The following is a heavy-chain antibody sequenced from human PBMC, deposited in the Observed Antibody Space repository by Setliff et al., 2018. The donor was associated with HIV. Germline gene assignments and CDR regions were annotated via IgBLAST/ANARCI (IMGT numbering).Heavy chain of an antibody. CDR3: ARDPTTGVDY. CDR1: GGSISSYY. D-gene: IGHD4-4*01. J-gene: IGHJ4*02. Sequence: SETLSLTCNVSGGSISSYYWTWIRQPPGKGLEWIGYIYYSGSTNYNPSLKSRLTISVDTSKNQISLKLSAVTTADTAVYYCARDPTTGVDYWGQGTLVTVSS. V-gene: IGHV4-59*12. CDR2: IYYSGST.